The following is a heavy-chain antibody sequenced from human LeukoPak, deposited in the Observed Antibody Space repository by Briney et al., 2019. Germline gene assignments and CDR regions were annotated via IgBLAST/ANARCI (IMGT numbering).Heavy chain of an antibody. CDR2: IYYSGST. D-gene: IGHD4-23*01. V-gene: IGHV4-39*07. CDR3: ARWEGRWPYYFDY. CDR1: GGSISSSSYY. Sequence: SETLSLTCTVSGGSISSSSYYWGWIRQPPGKGLEWIGSIYYSGSTSYNPSLKSRVTISVDTSKNQFSLKLSSVTAADTAVYYCARWEGRWPYYFDYWGQGTLVTVSS. J-gene: IGHJ4*02.